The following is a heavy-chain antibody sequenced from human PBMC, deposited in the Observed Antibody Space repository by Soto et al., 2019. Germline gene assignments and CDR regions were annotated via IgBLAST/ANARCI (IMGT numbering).Heavy chain of an antibody. Sequence: SETLSLTCAVSGGSISSSNWWSWVRQPPGKGLEWIGEIYHSGSTNYNPSLKSRVTISVDKSKNQFSLKLSSVTAADTAVYYCTCRGLVVITDDYWGQGTLVTVSS. V-gene: IGHV4-4*02. J-gene: IGHJ4*02. D-gene: IGHD3-22*01. CDR3: TCRGLVVITDDY. CDR2: IYHSGST. CDR1: GGSISSSNW.